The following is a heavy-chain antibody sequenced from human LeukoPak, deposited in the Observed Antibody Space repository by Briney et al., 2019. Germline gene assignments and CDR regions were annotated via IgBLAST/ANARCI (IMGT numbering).Heavy chain of an antibody. CDR2: MNPDSGNT. Sequence: ASVKVSCKASGYTFTSYDINWVRQATGQGLEWMGWMNPDSGNTGYAQKFQGRVTMTRNTSISTAYMELSSPRSEDTAVYYCARASTTVTGDYWGQGTLVTVSS. V-gene: IGHV1-8*01. D-gene: IGHD4-17*01. J-gene: IGHJ4*02. CDR1: GYTFTSYD. CDR3: ARASTTVTGDY.